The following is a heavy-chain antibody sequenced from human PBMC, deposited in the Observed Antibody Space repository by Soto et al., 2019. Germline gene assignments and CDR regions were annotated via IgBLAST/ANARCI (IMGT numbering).Heavy chain of an antibody. Sequence: QVQLQQWGAGLLKPSETLSLTCAVYGGSFSGYYWSWIRQPPGKGLEWIGEINHSGSTNYNTSLNSRVNISVDTSKNQFSLKRSSVTAADTAVYYCARADSISSSGYWGQGTLVTGSS. CDR2: INHSGST. J-gene: IGHJ4*02. V-gene: IGHV4-34*01. D-gene: IGHD6-6*01. CDR3: ARADSISSSGY. CDR1: GGSFSGYY.